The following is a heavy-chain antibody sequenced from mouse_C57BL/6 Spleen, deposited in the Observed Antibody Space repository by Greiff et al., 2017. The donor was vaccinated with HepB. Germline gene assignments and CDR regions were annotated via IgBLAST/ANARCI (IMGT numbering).Heavy chain of an antibody. D-gene: IGHD2-4*01. J-gene: IGHJ4*01. V-gene: IGHV1-61*01. CDR1: GYTFTSYW. Sequence: QVQLKQPGAELVRPGSSVKLSCKASGYTFTSYWMDWVKQRPGQGLEWIGNIYPSDSETHYNQKFKDKATLTVDKSSSTAYMQLSSLTSEDSAVYYCARSPYDYDGGYYAMDDWGQGTSVTVSS. CDR2: IYPSDSET. CDR3: ARSPYDYDGGYYAMDD.